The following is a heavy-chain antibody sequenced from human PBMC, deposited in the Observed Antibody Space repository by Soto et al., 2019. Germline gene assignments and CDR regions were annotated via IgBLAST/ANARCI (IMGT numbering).Heavy chain of an antibody. CDR3: TTYYYGSGSYYAL. CDR2: IKSKTDGGTT. D-gene: IGHD3-10*01. V-gene: IGHV3-15*01. Sequence: GGSLRLSCAASGFTFSNAWMSWVRQAPGKGLEWVGRIKSKTDGGTTDYAAPVKGRFTISRDDSKNTLYLQMNSLKTEDTAVYYCTTYYYGSGSYYALWGQGTLVTVSS. J-gene: IGHJ4*02. CDR1: GFTFSNAW.